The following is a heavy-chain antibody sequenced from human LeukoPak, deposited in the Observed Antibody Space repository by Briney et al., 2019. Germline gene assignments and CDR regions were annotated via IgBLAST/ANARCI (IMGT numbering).Heavy chain of an antibody. V-gene: IGHV1-46*01. CDR1: GYTFTRYY. D-gene: IGHD5-24*01. J-gene: IGHJ4*02. Sequence: GASVKVSCKASGYTFTRYYIHWVRQAPGQGLEWMGIIDPSGGSTSYAQNFQGGVTMTRDATTSTVYLELSSLRSEDTAVYYCAREFGEMPNYWGQGTLVTVSS. CDR3: AREFGEMPNY. CDR2: IDPSGGST.